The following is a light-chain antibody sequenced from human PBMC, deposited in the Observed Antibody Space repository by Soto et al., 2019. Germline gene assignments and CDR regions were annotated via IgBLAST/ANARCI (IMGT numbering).Light chain of an antibody. J-gene: IGLJ1*01. CDR2: DVG. CDR1: SSDIGGYNF. CDR3: NSYRTVSTYV. V-gene: IGLV2-14*01. Sequence: QSALTQPASVSGSPGQSITIACTGTSSDIGGYNFVSWYQQHPGNAPKLLIYDVGNRPSGCSNRFSGSQSGSTASLTISGLQAEDEAHYYCNSYRTVSTYVFGTGTKVTVL.